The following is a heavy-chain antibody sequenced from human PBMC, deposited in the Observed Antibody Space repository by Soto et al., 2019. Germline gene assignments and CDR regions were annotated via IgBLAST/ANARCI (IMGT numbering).Heavy chain of an antibody. CDR2: ISSSGSTI. CDR1: GFTFSDYY. J-gene: IGHJ6*02. Sequence: GGSLRLSCAASGFTFSDYYMSWIRQAPGKGLEWVSYISSSGSTIYYADSVKGRFTISRDNAKNSLYLQMNSLRAEDTAVYYCAREHVVVPAAISDYYYYYGMDVWGQGTTVTVSS. CDR3: AREHVVVPAAISDYYYYYGMDV. D-gene: IGHD2-2*01. V-gene: IGHV3-11*01.